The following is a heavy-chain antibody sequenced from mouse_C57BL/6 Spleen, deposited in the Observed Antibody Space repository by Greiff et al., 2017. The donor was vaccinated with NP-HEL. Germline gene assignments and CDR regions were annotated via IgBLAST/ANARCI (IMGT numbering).Heavy chain of an antibody. D-gene: IGHD4-1*01. Sequence: EVQLQQSGPVLVKPGASVKMSCKASGYTFTDYYMNWVKQSHGKSLEWIGVINPYNGGTSYNQKFKGKATLTVDKSSSTAYMELNSLTSEGSAVYYCARSPGTGYAMDYWGKGTSVTVSS. J-gene: IGHJ4*01. CDR1: GYTFTDYY. CDR3: ARSPGTGYAMDY. V-gene: IGHV1-19*01. CDR2: INPYNGGT.